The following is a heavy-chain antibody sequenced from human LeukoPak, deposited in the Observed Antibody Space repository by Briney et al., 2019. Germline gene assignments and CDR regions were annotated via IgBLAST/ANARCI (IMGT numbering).Heavy chain of an antibody. CDR2: ISGSGGST. V-gene: IGHV3-23*01. Sequence: GGSLRLSCAASGFTFSSYSMSWVRQAPGKGLEWVSAISGSGGSTYYADSVKGRFTISRDNSKNTLYLQMNSLRAEDTAVYYCAKDGKYCSGGSCLTGFDYWGQGTLVTVSS. CDR1: GFTFSSYS. CDR3: AKDGKYCSGGSCLTGFDY. D-gene: IGHD2-15*01. J-gene: IGHJ4*02.